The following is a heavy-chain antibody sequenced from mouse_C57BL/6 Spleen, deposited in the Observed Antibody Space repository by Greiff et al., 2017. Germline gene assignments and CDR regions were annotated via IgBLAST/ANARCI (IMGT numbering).Heavy chain of an antibody. CDR1: GYSFTSYY. CDR3: ARVSTVHYFDY. J-gene: IGHJ2*01. V-gene: IGHV1-66*01. Sequence: QVQLQQSGPELVKPGASVKISCKASGYSFTSYYIHWVKQRPGQGLEWIGWIYPGSGNTKYNEKFKGKATLTADTSSSTAYMQLSSLTSEDSAVYYCARVSTVHYFDYWGQGTTLTVSS. D-gene: IGHD1-1*01. CDR2: IYPGSGNT.